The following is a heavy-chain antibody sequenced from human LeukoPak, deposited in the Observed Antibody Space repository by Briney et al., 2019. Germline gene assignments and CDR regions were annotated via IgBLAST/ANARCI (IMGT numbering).Heavy chain of an antibody. Sequence: GGSLGLSCAASGFTVSSNYMSWVRQAPGKGLEWVSVIYSGGSTYYADSVKGRFTISRDNSKNTLYLQMNSLRAEDTAVYYCARDFYDCSSTSCYTSGAFDIWGQGTMVTVSS. CDR1: GFTVSSNY. V-gene: IGHV3-53*01. CDR3: ARDFYDCSSTSCYTSGAFDI. CDR2: IYSGGST. D-gene: IGHD2-2*02. J-gene: IGHJ3*02.